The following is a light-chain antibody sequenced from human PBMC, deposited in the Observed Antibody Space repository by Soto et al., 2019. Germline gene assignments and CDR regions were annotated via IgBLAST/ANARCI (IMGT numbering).Light chain of an antibody. CDR1: ISDVGGYNY. J-gene: IGLJ3*02. V-gene: IGLV2-14*01. CDR3: SSYTSSSTQV. CDR2: EVN. Sequence: QSALTQPASVAGSPGQSITISCTGTISDVGGYNYGSWYQQHPGKAPKLMSYEVNNRPSGVSNRFSGSTSVNTASLTISGLQDEDEDDYYCSSYTSSSTQVLGGGTQLTV.